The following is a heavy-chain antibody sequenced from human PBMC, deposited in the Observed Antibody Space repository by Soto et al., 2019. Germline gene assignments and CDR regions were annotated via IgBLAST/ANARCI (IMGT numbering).Heavy chain of an antibody. D-gene: IGHD3-3*01. CDR1: GDSVSSNSAA. Sequence: PSQTLSLTCAISGDSVSSNSAAWNWFRQSPSRGLEWLGRTYYRSKWYNDYAVSVKSRITINPDTSKNQFSLQLNSVTPEDTAVYYCARDQVFGVVIIPDYYYYGMDVWGQGTTVTVSS. CDR2: TYYRSKWYN. V-gene: IGHV6-1*01. CDR3: ARDQVFGVVIIPDYYYYGMDV. J-gene: IGHJ6*02.